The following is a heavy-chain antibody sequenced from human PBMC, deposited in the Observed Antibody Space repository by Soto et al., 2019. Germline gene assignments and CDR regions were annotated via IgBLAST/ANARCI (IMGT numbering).Heavy chain of an antibody. V-gene: IGHV4-31*02. CDR1: GDSMSTGGYY. J-gene: IGHJ4*02. CDR3: PNRIVVVTAAIGLSENY. Sequence: SETLSLTCSVSGDSMSTGGYYWTWIRQHPGKGLEWIGHIYTTGTTYYSPSLKSQVTMLIDKSSNRFSLNLNSVTAADTAVYYCPNRIVVVTAAIGLSENYWGQGTLVTVCS. CDR2: IYTTGTT. D-gene: IGHD2-2*02.